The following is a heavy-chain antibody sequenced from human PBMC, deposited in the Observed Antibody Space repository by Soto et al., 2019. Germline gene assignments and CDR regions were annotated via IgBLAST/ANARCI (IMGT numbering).Heavy chain of an antibody. CDR3: ARGPRITMVRGVIRYFDY. J-gene: IGHJ4*02. CDR2: INHSGST. Sequence: SETLSLTCAVYGGSFSGYYWSWIRQPPGKGLEWIGEINHSGSTNYNPSLKSRVTISVDTSKNQFSLKLSSVTAADTAVYYCARGPRITMVRGVIRYFDYWGQGTLVTVSS. D-gene: IGHD3-10*01. CDR1: GGSFSGYY. V-gene: IGHV4-34*01.